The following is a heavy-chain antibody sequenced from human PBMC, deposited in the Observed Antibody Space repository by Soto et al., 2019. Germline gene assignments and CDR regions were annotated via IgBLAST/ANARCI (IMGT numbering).Heavy chain of an antibody. CDR3: ARDEGRGFDP. CDR1: GYIFVSYG. CDR2: ISAYNGNT. V-gene: IGHV1-18*01. D-gene: IGHD3-10*01. J-gene: IGHJ5*02. Sequence: QVQLVQSEGEVKKPGASVKVSCKASGYIFVSYGITWVRQAPGQGLEWMGWISAYNGNTKSSEEIQGRITMTTDTSTSTADLELRSLRFDDTAIYYCARDEGRGFDPWGQGTLVTVSS.